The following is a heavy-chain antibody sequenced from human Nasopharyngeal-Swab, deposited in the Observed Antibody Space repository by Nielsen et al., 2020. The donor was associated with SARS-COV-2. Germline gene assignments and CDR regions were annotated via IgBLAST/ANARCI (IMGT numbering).Heavy chain of an antibody. CDR3: ARGGRYSSSSRIYYYMDV. Sequence: ASVKVSCKASGYTFTSYAMHWVRQAPGHRLEWMGWINAGNGNTKYSQKFQGRVTITRDTSASTAYMELSSLRSEDTAVYYCARGGRYSSSSRIYYYMDVWSKGTTVTVSS. J-gene: IGHJ6*03. D-gene: IGHD6-6*01. CDR1: GYTFTSYA. CDR2: INAGNGNT. V-gene: IGHV1-3*01.